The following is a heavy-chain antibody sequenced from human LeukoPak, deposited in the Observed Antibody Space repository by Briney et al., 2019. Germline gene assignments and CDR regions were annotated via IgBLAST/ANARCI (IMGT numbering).Heavy chain of an antibody. CDR3: ARDPTYFDWLPVY. Sequence: PGGSLRLSCAASGFTFSSYSMNWVRQAPGKGLEWVSSISSSSSYIYYADSVKGRFTISRDNAKNSLYLQMNSLRAKDTAVYYCARDPTYFDWLPVYWGQGTLVTVSS. V-gene: IGHV3-21*01. J-gene: IGHJ4*02. CDR1: GFTFSSYS. D-gene: IGHD3-9*01. CDR2: ISSSSSYI.